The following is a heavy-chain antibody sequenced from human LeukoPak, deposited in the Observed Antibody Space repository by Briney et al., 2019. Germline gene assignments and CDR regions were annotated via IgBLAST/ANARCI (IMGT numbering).Heavy chain of an antibody. CDR3: VRVESGSYARYGMDV. V-gene: IGHV1-46*01. D-gene: IGHD1-26*01. CDR1: GYTFTSYY. CDR2: INPSGGST. J-gene: IGHJ6*02. Sequence: ASVKVSCKASGYTFTSYYMHWVRQAPGQGLEWMGIINPSGGSTSYAQKFQGRVTMTRDTSTSTVYMELSSLRSEDTAVYYCVRVESGSYARYGMDVWGQGTTVTVSS.